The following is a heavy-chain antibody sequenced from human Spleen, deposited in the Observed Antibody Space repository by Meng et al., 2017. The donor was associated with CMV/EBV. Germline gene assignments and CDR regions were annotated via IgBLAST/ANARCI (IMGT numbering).Heavy chain of an antibody. CDR3: ARGGSPFY. CDR2: IRNDGSNK. J-gene: IGHJ4*02. Sequence: SCAASGFTFSNYGIHWVRQAPGKGLEWVAFIRNDGSNKYYADSVKGRFTISRENAKSTLFLQMNSLRAEDAAVYYCARGGSPFYWGRGTLVTVSS. CDR1: GFTFSNYG. D-gene: IGHD1-26*01. V-gene: IGHV3-30*02.